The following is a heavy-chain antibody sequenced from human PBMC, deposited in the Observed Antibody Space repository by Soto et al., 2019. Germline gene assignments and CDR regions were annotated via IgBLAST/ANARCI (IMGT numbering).Heavy chain of an antibody. Sequence: ASVKVSCKASGYTFTTSGISGVRQAPGQGLEXXGXXSXXXXXTXXVQKLQGRVTRTTDTSTSTAYMELRSLSTDDTAVYYCAQNYYDSSGYYYMNWGQGTLVTV. CDR2: XSXXXXXT. CDR3: AQNYYDSSGYYYMN. V-gene: IGHV1-18*04. CDR1: GYTFTTSG. D-gene: IGHD3-22*01. J-gene: IGHJ4*02.